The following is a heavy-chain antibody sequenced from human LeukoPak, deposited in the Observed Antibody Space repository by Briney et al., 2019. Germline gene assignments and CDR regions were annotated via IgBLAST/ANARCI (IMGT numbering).Heavy chain of an antibody. CDR1: GGSFSGYY. J-gene: IGHJ4*02. CDR2: INHSGST. D-gene: IGHD4-17*01. V-gene: IGHV4-34*01. Sequence: SETLSLTCAVYGGSFSGYYWSWIRQPPGKGLEWIGEINHSGSTNYNPSLKSRVTISVDTSKNQFSLKLSSVTAADTAVYYCARGFDGDPYYFDYWGQGTLVTVSS. CDR3: ARGFDGDPYYFDY.